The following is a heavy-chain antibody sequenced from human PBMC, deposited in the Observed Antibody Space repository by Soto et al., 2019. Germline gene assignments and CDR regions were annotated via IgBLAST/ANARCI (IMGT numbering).Heavy chain of an antibody. CDR1: GFTFSDYS. D-gene: IGHD3-9*01. CDR2: IFVSSSPI. J-gene: IGHJ4*02. Sequence: EVQLVESGGGSVQPGGSLRLSCVVSGFTFSDYSMVWVRQAPGKGLEWVSYIFVSSSPIYYADSVKGRFTVSRDNSQTSLFLLMNSLRAGDTAVYYCARDKDWAVDYWGQGTLVTVSS. CDR3: ARDKDWAVDY. V-gene: IGHV3-48*04.